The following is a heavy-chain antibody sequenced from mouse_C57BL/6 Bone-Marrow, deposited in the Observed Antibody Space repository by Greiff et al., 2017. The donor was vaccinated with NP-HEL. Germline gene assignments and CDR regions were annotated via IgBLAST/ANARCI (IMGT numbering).Heavy chain of an antibody. D-gene: IGHD1-1*01. CDR3: AREDITTVVATDFDY. V-gene: IGHV1-78*01. CDR1: GYTFTDHT. Sequence: QVQLQQSDAELVKPGASVKISCKVSGYTFTDHTIHWMKQRPEQGLEWIGYIYPRDGSTKYNEKFKGKATLTVDKSSSTAYMQLSSLTSEDSAVYYCAREDITTVVATDFDYWGQGTTLTVSS. CDR2: IYPRDGST. J-gene: IGHJ2*01.